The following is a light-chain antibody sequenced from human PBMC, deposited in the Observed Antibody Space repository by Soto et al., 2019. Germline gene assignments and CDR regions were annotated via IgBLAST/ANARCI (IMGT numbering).Light chain of an antibody. J-gene: IGLJ2*01. CDR3: TSWATSTTMI. V-gene: IGLV2-14*03. Sequence: QSVLTQPASVSGSPGQSITISCTGTSSDIGAYNFVSWYQQHPGKAPKLMLYDVNIRPSGVSNRFSGSKSGNTASLTISGLQAGDEADYYCTSWATSTTMIFGGGTKGTVL. CDR1: SSDIGAYNF. CDR2: DVN.